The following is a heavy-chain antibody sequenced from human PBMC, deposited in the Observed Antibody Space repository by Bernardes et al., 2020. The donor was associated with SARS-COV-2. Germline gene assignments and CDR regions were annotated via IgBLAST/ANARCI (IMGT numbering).Heavy chain of an antibody. J-gene: IGHJ4*02. CDR2: IRSKSNNYAT. D-gene: IGHD6-19*01. CDR3: ARIDEVTGRDY. CDR1: GFTFSDSA. V-gene: IGHV3-73*01. Sequence: GGSLRLSCTASGFTFSDSAIHWVRQTSGKGLEWVGRIRSKSNNYATAFAASVKGRFTISRDDSKNTAYLQMNSLRAEDTAVYYCARIDEVTGRDYWGQGTLVTVSS.